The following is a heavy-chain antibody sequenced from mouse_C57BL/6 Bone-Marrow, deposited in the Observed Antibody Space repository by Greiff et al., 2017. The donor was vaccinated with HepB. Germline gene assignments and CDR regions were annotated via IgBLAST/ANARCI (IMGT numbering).Heavy chain of an antibody. CDR3: TPTTVVAHWYFDV. CDR2: IRLKSDNYAT. CDR1: GFTFSNYW. Sequence: EVKLQESGGGLVQPGGSMKLSCVASGFTFSNYWMNWVRQSPEKGLEWVAQIRLKSDNYATHYAESVKGRFTISRDDSNSSVYLQMNNLRAEDTGIYYCTPTTVVAHWYFDVWGTGTTVTVSS. D-gene: IGHD1-1*01. V-gene: IGHV6-3*01. J-gene: IGHJ1*03.